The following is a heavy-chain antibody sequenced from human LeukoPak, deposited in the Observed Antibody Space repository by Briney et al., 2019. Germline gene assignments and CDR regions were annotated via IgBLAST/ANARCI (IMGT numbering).Heavy chain of an antibody. CDR1: GGSFSGCY. V-gene: IGHV4-34*01. Sequence: SETLSLTCAVYGGSFSGCYWSWIRQPPGKGLEWIGEINHSGSTNYNPSLKSRVTISVDTSKNQFSLKLSSVTAADTAVYYCARPSRYVWGSYRSAFDIWGQGTMVTVSS. D-gene: IGHD3-16*02. CDR3: ARPSRYVWGSYRSAFDI. J-gene: IGHJ3*02. CDR2: INHSGST.